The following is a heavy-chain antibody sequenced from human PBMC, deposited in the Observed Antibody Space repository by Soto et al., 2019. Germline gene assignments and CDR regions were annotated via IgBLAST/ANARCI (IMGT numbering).Heavy chain of an antibody. Sequence: PSETLSVTCTVSGGSISSGDYYWSWIRQPPGKGLEWIGYIYYSGSTYYNPSLKSRVTISVDTSKNQFSLKLSSVTAADTAVYYCARVPISYYYDSSGYYPSLHAFDIWGQGTLVTVSS. D-gene: IGHD3-22*01. V-gene: IGHV4-30-4*01. CDR2: IYYSGST. CDR1: GGSISSGDYY. J-gene: IGHJ4*02. CDR3: ARVPISYYYDSSGYYPSLHAFDI.